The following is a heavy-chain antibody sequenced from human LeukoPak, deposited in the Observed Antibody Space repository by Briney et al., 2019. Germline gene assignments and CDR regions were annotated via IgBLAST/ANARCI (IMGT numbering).Heavy chain of an antibody. V-gene: IGHV3-21*01. CDR3: AELGINMIGGV. J-gene: IGHJ6*04. CDR1: GFTFSSYS. CDR2: ISSSSSYI. D-gene: IGHD3-10*02. Sequence: GGSLRLSCAASGFTFSSYSMNWVRQAPGKGLEWVSSISSSSSYIYYADSVKGRFTISRDNAKNSLYLQMHSLRAEDTAVYYCAELGINMIGGVWGKGTTVTISS.